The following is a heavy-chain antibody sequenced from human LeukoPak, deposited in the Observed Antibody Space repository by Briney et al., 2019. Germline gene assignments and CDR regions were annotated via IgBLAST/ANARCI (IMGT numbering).Heavy chain of an antibody. J-gene: IGHJ5*02. Sequence: SETLSLTCTVSGGSISSSRYYWGWIRQPAGKGLEWIGRIYTSGSTNYNPSLKSRVTMSVDTSKNQFSLKLSSVTAADTAVYYCARGAAGMYNWFDPWGQGTLVTVSS. CDR3: ARGAAGMYNWFDP. D-gene: IGHD6-13*01. CDR2: IYTSGST. CDR1: GGSISSSRYY. V-gene: IGHV4-61*02.